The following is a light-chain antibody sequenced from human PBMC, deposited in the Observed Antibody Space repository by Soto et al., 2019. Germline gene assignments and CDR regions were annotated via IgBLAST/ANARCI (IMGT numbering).Light chain of an antibody. CDR3: QQYNSYSGT. CDR2: DAS. Sequence: DIHMPQSPSTLAAAVGDRCTMSCRAIQSIRSWLAWYLQKPGKAPKFLIYDASSWESGVPSRFSGSGSETEFTLTISSLQPDDFATYYCQQYNSYSGTFGQGTKV. V-gene: IGKV1-5*01. J-gene: IGKJ1*01. CDR1: QSIRSW.